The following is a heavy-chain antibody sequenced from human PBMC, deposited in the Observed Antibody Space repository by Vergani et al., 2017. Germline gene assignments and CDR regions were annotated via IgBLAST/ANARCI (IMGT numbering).Heavy chain of an antibody. D-gene: IGHD1-26*01. J-gene: IGHJ4*02. CDR3: ASGWGLPFDY. CDR2: SYYSGST. V-gene: IGHV4-59*01. CDR1: AGSISSYY. Sequence: QVQLQESGPGLVKPSETLSLTCTVSAGSISSYYGSWIRQPPGKGLEWIGYSYYSGSTNYNPALKSRVTISVDTSKNQFSLRLSSVTAADTAVYYCASGWGLPFDYWGRGTLVTVSS.